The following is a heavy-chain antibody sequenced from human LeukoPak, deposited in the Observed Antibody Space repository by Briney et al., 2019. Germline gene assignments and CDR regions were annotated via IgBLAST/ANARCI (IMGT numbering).Heavy chain of an antibody. J-gene: IGHJ4*02. D-gene: IGHD3-10*01. CDR1: GGTFSSYA. V-gene: IGHV1-69*04. CDR2: IIPILGIA. Sequence: SVKVSCKASGGTFSSYAISWVRQAPGQGLEWMGRIIPILGIANYAQKFQGRVTITADKSTSTAYMELSSLRSEDTAVYYCARDGMGGSADYWGQGTLVTVSS. CDR3: ARDGMGGSADY.